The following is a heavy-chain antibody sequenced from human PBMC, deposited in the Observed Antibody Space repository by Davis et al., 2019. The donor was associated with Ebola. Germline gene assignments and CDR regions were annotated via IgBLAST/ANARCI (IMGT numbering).Heavy chain of an antibody. J-gene: IGHJ6*02. CDR3: ARDGGMGGSYLSWDYYYYYGMDV. Sequence: GESLKISCAASGFTFSSYEMNWVRQAPGKGLEWVSYISSSGSTIYYADSVKGRFTISRDNAKNSLYLQMNSLRAEDTAVYYCARDGGMGGSYLSWDYYYYYGMDVWGQGTTVTVSS. CDR1: GFTFSSYE. CDR2: ISSSGSTI. V-gene: IGHV3-48*03. D-gene: IGHD1-26*01.